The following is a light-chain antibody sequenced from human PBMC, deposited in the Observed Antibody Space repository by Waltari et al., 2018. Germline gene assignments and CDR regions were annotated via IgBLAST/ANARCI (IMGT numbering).Light chain of an antibody. J-gene: IGKJ1*01. V-gene: IGKV3-20*01. Sequence: EIVLTQSPGTLSLSPGESVTLSCKASQSVTNNFLAWYQQKPGQAPSLLIFGASRRATGIPDRFSGSGSGTDFILTISRLEPEDFAVYYCQHYEESRWTFGQGTKVEIK. CDR1: QSVTNNF. CDR2: GAS. CDR3: QHYEESRWT.